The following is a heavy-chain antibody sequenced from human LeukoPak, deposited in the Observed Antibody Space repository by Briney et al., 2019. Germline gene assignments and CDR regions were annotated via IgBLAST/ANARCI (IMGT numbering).Heavy chain of an antibody. CDR1: GFTFSSYA. J-gene: IGHJ4*02. D-gene: IGHD4-17*01. V-gene: IGHV3-23*01. CDR2: ISGSGGTT. CDR3: ARDDGDYGGYFDY. Sequence: GGSLILSCAASGFTFSSYAMNWVRQAPGKGLEWVSVISGSGGTTNYADSVKGRFTISRDNSKNTLYLQMNSLRAEDTAVYYCARDDGDYGGYFDYWGQGTLVTVSS.